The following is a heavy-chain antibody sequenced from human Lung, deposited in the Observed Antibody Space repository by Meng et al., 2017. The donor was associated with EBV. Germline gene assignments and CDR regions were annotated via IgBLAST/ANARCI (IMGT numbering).Heavy chain of an antibody. V-gene: IGHV4-4*02. J-gene: IGHJ4*01. D-gene: IGHD4-17*01. CDR3: AIGTASYGPFDN. Sequence: QPPGSGPGRVKPSGTLSLTCTVSGDSMTIHNWWTWVRQSPGKGLEWIGEIHLTGMTTYNPSLESRVTLSVDKSKNSFSLQVTSVTAADTAVYYCAIGTASYGPFDNWSQGTLVTVSS. CDR1: GDSMTIHNW. CDR2: IHLTGMT.